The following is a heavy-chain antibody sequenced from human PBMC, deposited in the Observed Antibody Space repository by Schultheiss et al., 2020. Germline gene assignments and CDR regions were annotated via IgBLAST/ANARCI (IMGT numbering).Heavy chain of an antibody. J-gene: IGHJ4*02. CDR1: GGSISSSSYY. V-gene: IGHV4-39*01. CDR2: IYHSGST. CDR3: ARGDWGAGTFDY. D-gene: IGHD7-27*01. Sequence: SETLSLTCTVSGGSISSSSYYWGWIRQPPGKGLEWIGEIYHSGSTNYNQSLKSRVTISVDTSKNQFSLKLSSVTAADTAVYYCARGDWGAGTFDYWGQGTMVTVSS.